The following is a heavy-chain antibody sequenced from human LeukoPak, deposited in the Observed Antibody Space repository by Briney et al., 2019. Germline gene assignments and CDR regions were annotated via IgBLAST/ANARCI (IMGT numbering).Heavy chain of an antibody. V-gene: IGHV4-39*01. J-gene: IGHJ4*02. CDR1: GGSISSSSYY. CDR3: ARHPTIERWLQFSSPHESWYYFDY. CDR2: IYYSGST. D-gene: IGHD5-12*01. Sequence: ASETLSLTCTVSGGSISSSSYYWGWIRQPPGKGLEWIRSIYYSGSTYYNPSLKSRVTISVDTSKNQFSLKLSSVTAADTAVYYCARHPTIERWLQFSSPHESWYYFDYWGQGTLVTVSS.